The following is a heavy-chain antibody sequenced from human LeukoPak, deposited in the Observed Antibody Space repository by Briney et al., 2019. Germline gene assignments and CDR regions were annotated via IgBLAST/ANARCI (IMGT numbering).Heavy chain of an antibody. D-gene: IGHD2-8*02. V-gene: IGHV3-23*01. CDR2: IFPSGGEI. Sequence: GGSLRLSCVASGITLSNAWMTWVRQPPGKGLEWVSSIFPSGGEIHYADSVRGRFTISRDNSKSTLSLQMNSLRAEDTAIYYCATYRQVLLPFESWGQGTLVTVSS. J-gene: IGHJ4*02. CDR1: GITLSNAW. CDR3: ATYRQVLLPFES.